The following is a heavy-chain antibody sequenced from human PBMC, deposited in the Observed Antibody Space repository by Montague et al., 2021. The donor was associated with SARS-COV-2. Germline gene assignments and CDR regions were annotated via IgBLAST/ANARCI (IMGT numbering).Heavy chain of an antibody. CDR3: ARHRKDYDILTGYSTSFYYDMDV. D-gene: IGHD3-9*01. CDR1: GGSNSRYY. CDR2: VSDSGS. J-gene: IGHJ6*02. Sequence: SETLSLTCTVSGGSNSRYYWSWIRQPPGKGLEWIGYVSDSGSDYNPSLKSRVSISVDTSKKLLSLSLSSVTAADTAINYCARHRKDYDILTGYSTSFYYDMDVWGQGTTVTVSS. V-gene: IGHV4-59*08.